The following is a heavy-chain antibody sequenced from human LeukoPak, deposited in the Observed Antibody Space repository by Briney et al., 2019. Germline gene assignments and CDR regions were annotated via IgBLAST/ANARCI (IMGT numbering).Heavy chain of an antibody. CDR1: GFTFSRYW. V-gene: IGHV3-74*01. CDR3: VRDIYYDSSGYSTPPDY. D-gene: IGHD3-22*01. J-gene: IGHJ4*02. CDR2: IKGDGSST. Sequence: GGSLRLSCAASGFTFSRYWMHWVRQAPGKGLVWVSRIKGDGSSTNSADSVKGRFTISRDNAQNTLYLQMNNLRAEDTAVYYCVRDIYYDSSGYSTPPDYWGQGTLVTVSS.